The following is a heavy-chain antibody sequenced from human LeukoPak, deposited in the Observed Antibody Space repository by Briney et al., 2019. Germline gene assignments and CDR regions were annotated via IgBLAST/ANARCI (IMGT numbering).Heavy chain of an antibody. CDR3: AKKFLTGRLIDY. D-gene: IGHD7-27*01. CDR1: GVTFCNHG. CDR2: ISYDGSDK. J-gene: IGHJ4*02. Sequence: PRGSPRLSCAASGVTFCNHGMHWVRHAPGKGLGRGAAISYDGSDKYYAGSVKGRFTISRDNSKNTLYLQMSSLRAEDTAVFYCAKKFLTGRLIDYWGQGTLVTVSS. V-gene: IGHV3-30*18.